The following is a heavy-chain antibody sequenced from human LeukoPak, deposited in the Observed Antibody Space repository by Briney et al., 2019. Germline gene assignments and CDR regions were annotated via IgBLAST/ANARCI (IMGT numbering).Heavy chain of an antibody. CDR3: ARAGYSSSWSFDY. D-gene: IGHD6-13*01. CDR1: GFTFSSYS. Sequence: GGSLRLSCAVSGFTFSSYSMNWVRQAPGKGLEWVSYISSSSSTIYYADSVKGRFTISRDNAKNSLYLQMNSLRAEDTAVYYCARAGYSSSWSFDYWGQGTLVTVSS. J-gene: IGHJ4*02. CDR2: ISSSSSTI. V-gene: IGHV3-48*04.